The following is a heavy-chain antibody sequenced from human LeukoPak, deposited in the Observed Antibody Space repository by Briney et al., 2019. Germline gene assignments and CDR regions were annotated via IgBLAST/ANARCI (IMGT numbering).Heavy chain of an antibody. CDR3: ARGRFLEWLLSGNFDY. CDR1: GFTFSNYN. J-gene: IGHJ4*02. CDR2: ISRSSGTI. Sequence: GGSLRLSCAASGFTFSNYNLNWVRQAPGKGLEWVSYISRSSGTIYYADSVKGRFTISRDNAKNSLYLQMNSLRAEDTAVYYCARGRFLEWLLSGNFDYWGQGTLVTVSS. V-gene: IGHV3-48*04. D-gene: IGHD3-3*01.